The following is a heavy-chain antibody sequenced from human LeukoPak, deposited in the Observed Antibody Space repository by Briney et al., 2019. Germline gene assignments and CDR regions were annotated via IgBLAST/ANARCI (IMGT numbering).Heavy chain of an antibody. J-gene: IGHJ4*02. D-gene: IGHD6-19*01. Sequence: GGSLRLSCVASGFTFSSYAMHWVRQVPGKGLEWVALISYDGSNKYYADSVKGRFTISRDNSKNTLYLQMNSLRAEDTAVYYCARGGVYSSGSYYLYYFDYWGQGTLVTVSS. CDR3: ARGGVYSSGSYYLYYFDY. CDR2: ISYDGSNK. CDR1: GFTFSSYA. V-gene: IGHV3-30-3*01.